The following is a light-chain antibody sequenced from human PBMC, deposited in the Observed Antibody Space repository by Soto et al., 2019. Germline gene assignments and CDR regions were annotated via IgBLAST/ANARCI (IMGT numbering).Light chain of an antibody. CDR1: QSVSSN. Sequence: EIVMTQSPATLSVSPGERATLSCRASQSVSSNLAWYQQKPGQAPRLLIYGASTRATGIPARFSGSGSGTEFTLTLSSLRSEDFAIYFCQQYNNWPPDRTFGQGTKVEIK. J-gene: IGKJ1*01. CDR2: GAS. CDR3: QQYNNWPPDRT. V-gene: IGKV3-15*01.